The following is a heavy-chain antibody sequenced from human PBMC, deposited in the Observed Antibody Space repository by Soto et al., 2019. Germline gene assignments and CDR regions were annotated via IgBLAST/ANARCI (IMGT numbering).Heavy chain of an antibody. Sequence: GGSLRLSCAASGFTFSSYSMNWVRQAPGKGLEWVSSISSSSSYIYYADSVKGRFTISRDNAKNSLYLQMNSLRAEDTAVYHCARGPAQYSSWYYFDYWGQGTLVTVSS. D-gene: IGHD6-6*01. CDR2: ISSSSSYI. CDR1: GFTFSSYS. V-gene: IGHV3-21*01. J-gene: IGHJ4*02. CDR3: ARGPAQYSSWYYFDY.